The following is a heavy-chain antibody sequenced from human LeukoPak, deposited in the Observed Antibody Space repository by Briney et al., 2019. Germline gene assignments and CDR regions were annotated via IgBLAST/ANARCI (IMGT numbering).Heavy chain of an antibody. CDR1: GFTFSRYW. CDR3: ARGNLLGSTSF. CDR2: INSDGSST. J-gene: IGHJ4*02. V-gene: IGHV3-74*01. Sequence: GGSLRLSCAASGFTFSRYWMHWVRQAPGKGLVWVSRINSDGSSTSYADSVKGRFTISRDNAKNTLYLQMNSLRAEDTAVYYCARGNLLGSTSFWGQGTLVTVSS. D-gene: IGHD2-2*01.